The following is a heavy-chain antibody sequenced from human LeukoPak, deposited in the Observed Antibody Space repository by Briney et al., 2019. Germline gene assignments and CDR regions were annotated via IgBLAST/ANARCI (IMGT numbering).Heavy chain of an antibody. V-gene: IGHV1-18*01. CDR2: ISAYNGNT. D-gene: IGHD3-10*01. CDR3: ARDEGSGSYYNSNWFDP. CDR1: GYTFTSYG. J-gene: IGHJ5*02. Sequence: GSVKVSCKASGYTFTSYGISRVRQAPGQGLEWMGWISAYNGNTNYAQKLQGRVTMTTDTSTSTAYMELRSLRSDDTAVYYCARDEGSGSYYNSNWFDPWGQGTLVTVSS.